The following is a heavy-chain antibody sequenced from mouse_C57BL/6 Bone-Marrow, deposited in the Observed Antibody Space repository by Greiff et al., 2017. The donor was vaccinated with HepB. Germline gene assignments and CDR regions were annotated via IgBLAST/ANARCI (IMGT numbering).Heavy chain of an antibody. V-gene: IGHV1-64*01. CDR3: ARPQLGSPSDY. CDR2: IHPNSGST. Sequence: VQLQQPGAELVKPGASVKLSCKASGYTFTSYWMHWVKQRPGQGLEWIGMIHPNSGSTNYNEKFKSKAPLTVDKSSSTAYMQLSSLTSEDSAVYYCARPQLGSPSDYWGQGTTLTVSS. D-gene: IGHD4-1*02. CDR1: GYTFTSYW. J-gene: IGHJ2*01.